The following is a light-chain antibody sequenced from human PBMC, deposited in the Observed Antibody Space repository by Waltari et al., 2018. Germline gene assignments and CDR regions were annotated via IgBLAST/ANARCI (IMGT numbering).Light chain of an antibody. CDR1: TLRDYY. Sequence: SSELTQDPTVSVALGQTVRITCKGDTLRDYYASWYQLKPGQAPVLLIYGKNNRPSGIPDRFSGSTSGNTSSLTITGAQAEDEADFNCNSRDSSGNHVIFGGGTKLTVL. J-gene: IGLJ2*01. CDR3: NSRDSSGNHVI. V-gene: IGLV3-19*01. CDR2: GKN.